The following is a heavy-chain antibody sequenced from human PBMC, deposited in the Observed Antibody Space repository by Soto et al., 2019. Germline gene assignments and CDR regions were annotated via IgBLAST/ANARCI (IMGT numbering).Heavy chain of an antibody. J-gene: IGHJ6*02. CDR2: IIPIFGTA. CDR1: GGTFSSYA. V-gene: IGHV1-69*13. D-gene: IGHD2-2*02. CDR3: ARDLVVVVPAAIHNYYYYGMDV. Sequence: ASVKVSCKASGGTFSSYAISWVRQAPGQGLEWMGGIIPIFGTANYAQKFQGRVTITADESTSTAYMELSSLRSEDTAVYYCARDLVVVVPAAIHNYYYYGMDVWGQGTTVTVSS.